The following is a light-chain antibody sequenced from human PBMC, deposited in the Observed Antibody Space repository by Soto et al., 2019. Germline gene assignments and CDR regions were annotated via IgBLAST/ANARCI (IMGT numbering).Light chain of an antibody. CDR3: QSYDSSLSGDVV. J-gene: IGLJ2*01. V-gene: IGLV1-40*01. CDR2: GNS. Sequence: QSALTQPPSVSGAPGQRVTISCTGSSSNIGAGYDVHWYQQLPGTAPKLLIYGNSNRPSGVPDRFSGSKSGTSASLAITGLQAEDEDDYSCQSYDSSLSGDVVFGGGTKVTVL. CDR1: SSNIGAGYD.